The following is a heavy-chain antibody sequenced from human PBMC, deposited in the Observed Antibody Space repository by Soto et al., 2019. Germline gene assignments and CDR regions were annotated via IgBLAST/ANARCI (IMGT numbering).Heavy chain of an antibody. CDR1: GYTFITYG. D-gene: IGHD3-22*01. J-gene: IGHJ4*02. Sequence: QVQLVQSGAEVKKPGASVKVSCKASGYTFITYGVSWVRQAPGQGLDWLGWISTYNGNTRYAERLQGRVTMTTDTTTNTAYRELRNLRSDDPAVYYCARGPTDYYDNSANYFLDYWGQGTLVTVSS. CDR3: ARGPTDYYDNSANYFLDY. CDR2: ISTYNGNT. V-gene: IGHV1-18*01.